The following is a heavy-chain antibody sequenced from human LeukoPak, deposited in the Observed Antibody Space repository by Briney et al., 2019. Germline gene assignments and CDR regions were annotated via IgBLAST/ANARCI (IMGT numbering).Heavy chain of an antibody. Sequence: VKVSCKASGGTFSSYAISRVRQAPGQRLEWVGGIIPIFGTANYAQKLQGRVTITADESTSTAYMELSSLRSEDTAVYYCASPWEEGYCSGGSCYSFDYWGQGTLVTVSS. CDR3: ASPWEEGYCSGGSCYSFDY. J-gene: IGHJ4*02. V-gene: IGHV1-69*13. CDR1: GGTFSSYA. D-gene: IGHD2-15*01. CDR2: IIPIFGTA.